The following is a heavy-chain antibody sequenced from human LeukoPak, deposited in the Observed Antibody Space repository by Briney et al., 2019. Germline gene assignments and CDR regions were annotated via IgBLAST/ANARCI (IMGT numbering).Heavy chain of an antibody. V-gene: IGHV5-51*01. J-gene: IGHJ4*02. Sequence: GESLKISCKGSGYMFTNYWIGWVRQMPGKGLEWMGIIYPGDSDTRYSPSFQGQVTMSADKSITTAYLQWSSLKASDSAMYYCARRRDGYNSLDYWGQGTLVNVSS. CDR3: ARRRDGYNSLDY. D-gene: IGHD5-24*01. CDR2: IYPGDSDT. CDR1: GYMFTNYW.